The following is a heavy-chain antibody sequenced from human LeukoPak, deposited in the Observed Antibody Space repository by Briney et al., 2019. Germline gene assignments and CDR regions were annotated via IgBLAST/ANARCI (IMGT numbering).Heavy chain of an antibody. CDR3: ARDYADYVGYFFFDY. Sequence: GGSLRLSCAASGFTFNNYAMNWVRQAPGKGLEWVSSISGGGETTYYADSAKGRFTTSRDNSQNTLYLQMNSLRAEDTAVYYRARDYADYVGYFFFDYWGQGTLVTVSS. D-gene: IGHD4-17*01. V-gene: IGHV3-23*01. J-gene: IGHJ4*02. CDR2: ISGGGETT. CDR1: GFTFNNYA.